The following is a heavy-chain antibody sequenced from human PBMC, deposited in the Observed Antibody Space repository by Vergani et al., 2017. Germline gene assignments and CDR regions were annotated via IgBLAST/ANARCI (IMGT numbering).Heavy chain of an antibody. V-gene: IGHV4-39*01. J-gene: IGHJ2*01. CDR2: IYNSGNG. D-gene: IGHD3-16*01. CDR1: GDSIISRSYY. CDR3: ASGKYYADSTSQFRGRYFDV. Sequence: QMQLQESGPGLVKASETLSLTCTVSGDSIISRSYYWGWIRPPPGKGLEWIGSIYNSGNGDSSSSLKSRVTISADTANNQFSLRLTSVTAADTAVYYCASGKYYADSTSQFRGRYFDVWGRGTLVTVPS.